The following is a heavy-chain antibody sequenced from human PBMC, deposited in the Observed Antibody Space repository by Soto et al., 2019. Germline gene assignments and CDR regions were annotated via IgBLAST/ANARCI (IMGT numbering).Heavy chain of an antibody. CDR2: LEWDDDT. Sequence: WIRQPPGKALEWLALLEWDDDTDYITPLKTRLTISKDTSNNQVVLTMTNLDPVDTATYYCARIRGFSIFFNDTANNEIYTLSLHDALPISVQ. D-gene: IGHD3-22*01. J-gene: IGHJ1*01. V-gene: IGHV2-70*01. CDR3: ARIRGFSIFFNDTANNEIYTLSLHDALPISVQ.